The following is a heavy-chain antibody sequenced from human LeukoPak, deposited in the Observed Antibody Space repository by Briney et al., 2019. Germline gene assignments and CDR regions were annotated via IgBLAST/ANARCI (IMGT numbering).Heavy chain of an antibody. J-gene: IGHJ3*02. CDR1: GFTFSNYW. CDR3: ARDRGAFDI. Sequence: PGGSLRLSCAASGFTFSNYWMSWVRRAPGKGLEWVANIKQDGSETYYVDSVRGRFTISRDNAKKSLYLQMNSLRAEDTAVYYCARDRGAFDIWGQGTMVTVSS. V-gene: IGHV3-7*01. CDR2: IKQDGSET.